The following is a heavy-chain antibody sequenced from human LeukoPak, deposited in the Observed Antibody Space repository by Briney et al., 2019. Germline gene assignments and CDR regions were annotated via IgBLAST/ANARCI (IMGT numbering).Heavy chain of an antibody. CDR1: GYTFTGYY. J-gene: IGHJ4*02. Sequence: WASVKVSCKASGYTFTGYYMHWVRQAPGQGLEWMGWINPNSGGTNYAQKFQGRVTMTRDTSISTAYMELSRLRSDDTAVYYCAREGEGGYRSSTSCYGLAPWGQGTLVTVSS. CDR3: AREGEGGYRSSTSCYGLAP. CDR2: INPNSGGT. D-gene: IGHD2-2*03. V-gene: IGHV1-2*02.